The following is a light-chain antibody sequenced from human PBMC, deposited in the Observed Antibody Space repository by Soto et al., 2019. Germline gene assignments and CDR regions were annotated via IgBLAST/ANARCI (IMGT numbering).Light chain of an antibody. CDR2: GAS. CDR1: QSVSSN. Sequence: EIVMTQSPATLSVSPGERATLSCRASQSVSSNLAWYQQKPGQAPRLLIYGASTSATGIPARFSGSGSGTEFTLTIRSLQSEDFAVYYCQQYDNWLTWTFGEGTKVEIK. CDR3: QQYDNWLTWT. J-gene: IGKJ1*01. V-gene: IGKV3-15*01.